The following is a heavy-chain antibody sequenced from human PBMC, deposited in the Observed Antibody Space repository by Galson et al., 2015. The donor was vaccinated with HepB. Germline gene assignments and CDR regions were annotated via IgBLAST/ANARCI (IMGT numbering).Heavy chain of an antibody. V-gene: IGHV2-70*04. J-gene: IGHJ3*02. CDR2: IDWDDDK. CDR3: ARISMDCDAFEI. CDR1: GFSLSTSGMR. D-gene: IGHD3/OR15-3a*01. Sequence: PALVKPTQTLTLTCTFSGFSLSTSGMRVSWIRQPPGKALEWLARIDWDDDKFYSTSLKTRLTISKDTSKNQVGLTMTNMDPVDTATYYCARISMDCDAFEIWGQGTMVTVSS.